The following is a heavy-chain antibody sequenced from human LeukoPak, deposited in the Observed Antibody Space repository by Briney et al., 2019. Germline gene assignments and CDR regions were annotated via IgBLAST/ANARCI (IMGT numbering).Heavy chain of an antibody. J-gene: IGHJ5*02. CDR2: IFHSGST. CDR3: ARRVLMSSTGVPDTWLDP. CDR1: NGSIGSFY. D-gene: IGHD2-8*02. Sequence: KPSETLSLTCTVSNGSIGSFYWTWIRQPPGKGLEWIGYIFHSGSTKYNPSLKSRVTISVDTSKNQFSLSLNSVTAADTAVYFCARRVLMSSTGVPDTWLDPWGQGTLVTVSS. V-gene: IGHV4-59*08.